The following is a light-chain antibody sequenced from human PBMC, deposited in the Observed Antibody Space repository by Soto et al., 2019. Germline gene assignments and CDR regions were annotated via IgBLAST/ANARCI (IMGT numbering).Light chain of an antibody. CDR2: WAS. V-gene: IGKV4-1*01. Sequence: DIVMTQSPDSLAVSLGERATFNCKSSQSVLSSSNNKNYLAWYQQKPGQPPKLVIYWASTRESGVPDRFSGSGSGTDFTLTISSLQAEDVAVYYCQQYYSSRTFGQGTKVDI. CDR1: QSVLSSSNNKNY. J-gene: IGKJ1*01. CDR3: QQYYSSRT.